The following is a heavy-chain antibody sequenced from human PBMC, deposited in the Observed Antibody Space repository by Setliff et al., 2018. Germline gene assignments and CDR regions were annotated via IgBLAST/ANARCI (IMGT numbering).Heavy chain of an antibody. CDR2: IKQDGSEK. CDR3: ARDASDYYDSSGYSYYYYYGMDV. Sequence: GGSLRLSCAASGFTFSSYWMSWVRQAPGKGLEWVANIKQDGSEKYYVDSVKGRFTISRDNAKNSLYLQMNSLRAEDTAVYYCARDASDYYDSSGYSYYYYYGMDVWGQGTTVTVSS. CDR1: GFTFSSYW. V-gene: IGHV3-7*01. D-gene: IGHD3-22*01. J-gene: IGHJ6*02.